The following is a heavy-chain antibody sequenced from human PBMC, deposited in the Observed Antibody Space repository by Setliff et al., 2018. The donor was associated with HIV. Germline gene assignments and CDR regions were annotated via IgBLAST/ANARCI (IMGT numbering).Heavy chain of an antibody. CDR3: ARGYYDILTGYSQDY. V-gene: IGHV4-39*07. J-gene: IGHJ4*02. D-gene: IGHD3-9*01. CDR2: INHSGST. CDR1: GGSIGSGPYY. Sequence: SETLSLTCTVSGGSIGSGPYYWAWIRQPPGKGLEWIGEINHSGSTNYNPSLKSRVTISVDTSKNQYSLKLSSVTAADTAVYYCARGYYDILTGYSQDYWGQGTLVTVSS.